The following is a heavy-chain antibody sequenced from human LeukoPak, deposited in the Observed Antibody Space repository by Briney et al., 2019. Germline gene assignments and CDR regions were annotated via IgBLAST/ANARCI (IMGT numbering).Heavy chain of an antibody. V-gene: IGHV3-7*01. J-gene: IGHJ4*02. CDR3: ARDFVDTAMASAHDY. D-gene: IGHD5-18*01. Sequence: PGGSLRLSCAASGFTFSSYWMSWVRQAPGKGLEWVANIKQDGSEKYYVDSVKGRFTISRDNAKNSLYLQMNSLRAEDTAVYCCARDFVDTAMASAHDYWGQGTLVTVSS. CDR1: GFTFSSYW. CDR2: IKQDGSEK.